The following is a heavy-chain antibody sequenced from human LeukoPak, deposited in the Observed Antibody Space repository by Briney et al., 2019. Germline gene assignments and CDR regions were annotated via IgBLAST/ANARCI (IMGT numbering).Heavy chain of an antibody. CDR2: ISSDGSKK. V-gene: IGHV3-30*18. D-gene: IGHD3-10*01. Sequence: GGSLRLSCAASGFRFSSYDMHWVRQAPGKGLEWVAAISSDGSKKYYVDSVKGRFTISRDNSKNTPYLQMNSLRPEDTAMFYCAKAPTPYGSGSYSPDWGQGTLVTVSS. J-gene: IGHJ4*02. CDR3: AKAPTPYGSGSYSPD. CDR1: GFRFSSYD.